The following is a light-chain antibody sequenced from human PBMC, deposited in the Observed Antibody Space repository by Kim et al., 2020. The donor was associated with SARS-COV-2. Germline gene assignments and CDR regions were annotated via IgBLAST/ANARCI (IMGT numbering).Light chain of an antibody. V-gene: IGKV3D-20*01. CDR1: QSVSSRY. CDR2: DAT. Sequence: EIVLSQSPATLSLSPGERATLSCGASQSVSSRYVAWYQQKPGLAPRLLIYDATSRTAGIPDRFSGRESGPEFTRTISRLEPEVLAVYYCQLYDSSPLTFGEG. J-gene: IGKJ4*01. CDR3: QLYDSSPLT.